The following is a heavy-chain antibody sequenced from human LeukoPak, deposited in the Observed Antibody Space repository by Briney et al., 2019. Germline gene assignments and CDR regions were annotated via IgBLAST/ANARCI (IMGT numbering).Heavy chain of an antibody. Sequence: SETLSLTCTVSGGSISSSRYYWGWIRQPAGKGLEWIGRIYTSGSTNYNPSLKSRVTMSVDTSKNQFSLKLSSVTAADTAVYYCARGVPGDYYMDVWGKGTTVTVSS. D-gene: IGHD3-10*01. V-gene: IGHV4-61*02. CDR3: ARGVPGDYYMDV. CDR1: GGSISSSRYY. J-gene: IGHJ6*03. CDR2: IYTSGST.